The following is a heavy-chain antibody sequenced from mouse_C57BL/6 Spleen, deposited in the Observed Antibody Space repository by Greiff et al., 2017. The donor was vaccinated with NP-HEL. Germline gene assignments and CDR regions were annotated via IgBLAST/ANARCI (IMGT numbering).Heavy chain of an antibody. CDR3: VRAPLDSSGYLYAMDY. CDR1: GFTFNTYA. D-gene: IGHD3-2*02. CDR2: IRSKSSNYAT. Sequence: EVQLVESGGGLVQPKGSLKLSCAASGFTFNTYAMHWVRQAPGKGLEWVARIRSKSSNYATYYADSVKDRFTISRDDSQSMLYLQMNNLKTEDTAMYYCVRAPLDSSGYLYAMDYWGQGTSVTVSS. J-gene: IGHJ4*01. V-gene: IGHV10-3*01.